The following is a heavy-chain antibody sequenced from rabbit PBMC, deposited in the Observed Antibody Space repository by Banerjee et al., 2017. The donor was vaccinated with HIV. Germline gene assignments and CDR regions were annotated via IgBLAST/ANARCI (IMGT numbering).Heavy chain of an antibody. D-gene: IGHD4-1*01. J-gene: IGHJ4*01. CDR2: IYAGKSGTT. CDR3: ARDLAGVIGWNFNL. CDR1: GIDFSSYYY. V-gene: IGHV1S40*01. Sequence: QSLEESGGGLVKPGGTLTLTCKASGIDFSSYYYMCWVRQAPGKGLELIACIYAGKSGTTWYASWAKGPFTISKTSSTTVTLQMTSLTAADTASYFCARDLAGVIGWNFNLWGPGTLVTVS.